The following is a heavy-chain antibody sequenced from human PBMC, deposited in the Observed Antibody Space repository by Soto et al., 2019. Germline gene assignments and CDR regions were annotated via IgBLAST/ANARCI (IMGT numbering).Heavy chain of an antibody. V-gene: IGHV1-2*02. Sequence: QGQLVQSGAEVTKQGASVKVSCKTSGYTFAAYYIHWIRQAPGQGLEWMGWINPTSGGTVYAPNFQDRVTMTRDTSIRTAYMELRRLNSDDTAVYYCARDPDYGDYWGYVFDSWGQGTPVTVSS. CDR2: INPTSGGT. CDR3: ARDPDYGDYWGYVFDS. D-gene: IGHD4-17*01. J-gene: IGHJ4*02. CDR1: GYTFAAYY.